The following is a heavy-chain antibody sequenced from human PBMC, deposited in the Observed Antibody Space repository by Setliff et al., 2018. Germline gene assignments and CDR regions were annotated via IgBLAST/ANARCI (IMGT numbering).Heavy chain of an antibody. CDR3: ARGGMAAAGRKGVFEY. CDR2: IHTGGGSA. V-gene: IGHV1-46*01. Sequence: ASVKVSCKASGYSFTGYYMHWVRQAPGQGLEWMGIIHTGGGSASYAQEFQGRVTMTSDTSTSTVYMELNIVTSDDTATYYCARGGMAAAGRKGVFEYWGQGTVVTVSS. D-gene: IGHD6-13*01. CDR1: GYSFTGYY. J-gene: IGHJ4*02.